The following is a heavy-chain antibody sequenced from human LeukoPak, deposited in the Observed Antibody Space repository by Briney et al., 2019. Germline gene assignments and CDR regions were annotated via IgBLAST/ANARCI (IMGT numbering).Heavy chain of an antibody. CDR2: ISGSGGST. J-gene: IGHJ4*02. Sequence: GGSLRLSCAASGFTFSSCAMSWVRQAPGKGLEWVSAISGSGGSTYYADSVKGRFTISRDNSKNTLYLQMNSLRAEDTAVYYCARDYSGIAAAGTFDYWGQGTLVTVSS. V-gene: IGHV3-23*01. D-gene: IGHD6-13*01. CDR1: GFTFSSCA. CDR3: ARDYSGIAAAGTFDY.